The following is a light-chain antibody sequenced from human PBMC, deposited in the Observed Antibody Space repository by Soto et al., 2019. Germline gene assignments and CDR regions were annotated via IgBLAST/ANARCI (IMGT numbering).Light chain of an antibody. Sequence: DIVMTQSPDSLAVSLGERATINCKSSQSILSSSNYKSYLGWYQHKPGQPPKLLIDWASTRESGVPDRFSGSGSGPDFTLTISSLQAEDVAVYYCQQYYSTPYPFGQGTX. CDR1: QSILSSSNYKSY. V-gene: IGKV4-1*01. CDR3: QQYYSTPYP. CDR2: WAS. J-gene: IGKJ2*01.